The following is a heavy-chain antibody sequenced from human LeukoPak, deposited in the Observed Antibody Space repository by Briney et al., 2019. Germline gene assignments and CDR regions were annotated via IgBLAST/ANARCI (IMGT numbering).Heavy chain of an antibody. Sequence: SETLSLTCTVSGGSISSYYWSWIRQPPGKGLEWIGSIYYSGSTYYNPSLKSRVTISVDTSKNQFSLKLSSVTAADTAVYYCARRSGSYYRYWGQGTLVTVSS. CDR3: ARRSGSYYRY. V-gene: IGHV4-59*05. CDR1: GGSISSYY. CDR2: IYYSGST. J-gene: IGHJ4*02. D-gene: IGHD1-26*01.